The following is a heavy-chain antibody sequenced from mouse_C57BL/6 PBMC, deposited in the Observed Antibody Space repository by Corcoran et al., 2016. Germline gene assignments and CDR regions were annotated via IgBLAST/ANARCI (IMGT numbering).Heavy chain of an antibody. D-gene: IGHD1-1*01. CDR1: GYTFTTYG. J-gene: IGHJ1*03. V-gene: IGHV9-3*01. CDR2: INTYSGVP. Sequence: QIQLVQSGPELKKPGETVKISCKASGYTFTTYGMSWVKQAPGKGLKWMGWINTYSGVPTYADDFKGRFAFSLETSASNAYLQINNLKNEDTATYFCARSLITPVVATGYFDVWGTGTTVTVSS. CDR3: ARSLITPVVATGYFDV.